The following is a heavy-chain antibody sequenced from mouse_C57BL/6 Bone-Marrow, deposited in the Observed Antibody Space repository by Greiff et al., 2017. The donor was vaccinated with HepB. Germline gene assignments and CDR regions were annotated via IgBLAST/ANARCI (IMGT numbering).Heavy chain of an antibody. CDR1: GYTFTDYN. Sequence: EVQLQESGPELVKPGASVKIPCKASGYTFTDYNMDWVKQSHGKSLEWIGDINPNNGGTIYNQKFKGKATLTVDKSSSTAYMERRSLTSEDTAVYYCARPNYSYYYAMDYWGQGTSVTVSS. CDR2: INPNNGGT. D-gene: IGHD2-1*01. CDR3: ARPNYSYYYAMDY. J-gene: IGHJ4*01. V-gene: IGHV1-18*01.